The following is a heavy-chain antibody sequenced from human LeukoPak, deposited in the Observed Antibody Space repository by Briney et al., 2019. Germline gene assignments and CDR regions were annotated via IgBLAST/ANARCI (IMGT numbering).Heavy chain of an antibody. D-gene: IGHD3-3*01. CDR2: IKSKTDGGTT. Sequence: GGSLRLSCAASGFTFSNAWMSWVRQAPGRGLEWVGRIKSKTDGGTTDYAAPVKGRFTISRDDSKNTLYLQMNSLKTEDTAVYYCATHVLRFLEWLPFDYWGQGTLVTVSS. CDR3: ATHVLRFLEWLPFDY. CDR1: GFTFSNAW. V-gene: IGHV3-15*01. J-gene: IGHJ4*02.